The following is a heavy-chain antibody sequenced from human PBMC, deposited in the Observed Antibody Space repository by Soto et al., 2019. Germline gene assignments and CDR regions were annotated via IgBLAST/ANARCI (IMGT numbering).Heavy chain of an antibody. Sequence: SETLSLTCTDSGGSISSDANLWTWIGRLPGRGLEWIGYISYTWRTYYTPSLNSRLTISLDTSKKLFYLRLSDVNAADTAVYFCARDSFYSSSSWFDTWGQGTLVTVS. CDR1: GGSISSDANL. D-gene: IGHD6-6*01. CDR3: ARDSFYSSSSWFDT. V-gene: IGHV4-31*03. CDR2: ISYTWRT. J-gene: IGHJ5*02.